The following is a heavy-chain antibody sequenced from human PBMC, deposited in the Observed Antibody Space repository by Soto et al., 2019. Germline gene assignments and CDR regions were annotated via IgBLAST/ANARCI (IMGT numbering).Heavy chain of an antibody. CDR2: INAGNGNT. CDR1: GGPYNSFA. D-gene: IGHD4-17*01. CDR3: ARDQDYGDSYFDY. V-gene: IGHV1-3*01. J-gene: IGHJ4*02. Sequence: GASVKVSCKASGGPYNSFAISWVRQAPGQGLEWIGWINAGNGNTKYSQKFQGRVTITRDTSASTAYMELSSLRSEDTAVYYCARDQDYGDSYFDYWGQGTLVTVSS.